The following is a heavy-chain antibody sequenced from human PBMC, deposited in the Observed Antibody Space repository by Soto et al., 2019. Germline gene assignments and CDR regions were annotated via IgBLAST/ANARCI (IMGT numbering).Heavy chain of an antibody. CDR3: ARSGYSATNWFDP. D-gene: IGHD3-3*01. CDR1: GFTFSSYG. J-gene: IGHJ5*02. Sequence: GGSVRLSCAASGFTFSSYGMHWVRQAPGKGLEWVAVIWYDGSNKYYADSVKGRFTISRDNSKNTLYLQMNSLRAEDTAVYYCARSGYSATNWFDPWGQGTLVTVSS. CDR2: IWYDGSNK. V-gene: IGHV3-33*01.